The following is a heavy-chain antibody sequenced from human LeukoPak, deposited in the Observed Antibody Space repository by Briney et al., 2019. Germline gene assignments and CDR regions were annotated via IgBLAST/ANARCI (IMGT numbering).Heavy chain of an antibody. D-gene: IGHD4-23*01. J-gene: IGHJ4*02. CDR3: ARDPTTVVTTPYYFDF. CDR2: INDRGHT. Sequence: PSETPSLTCAVHGGSFSGYHWNWIRQSPGKGLEWIGEINDRGHTNYNPSLESRITISVDTSKKQFSLNLSSVTAADTAVYYCARDPTTVVTTPYYFDFWGQGTLVTVSS. V-gene: IGHV4-34*01. CDR1: GGSFSGYH.